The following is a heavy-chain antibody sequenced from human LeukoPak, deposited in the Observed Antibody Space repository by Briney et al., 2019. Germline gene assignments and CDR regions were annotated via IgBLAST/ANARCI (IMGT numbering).Heavy chain of an antibody. V-gene: IGHV1-18*01. D-gene: IGHD3-22*01. CDR2: ISAYNGNT. CDR3: ARDPSSAYYYDSSGYYP. J-gene: IGHJ5*02. Sequence: ASVKVSCKASGYTFTSYGISWVRQAPGQGLEWMGWISAYNGNTNYAQKLQGRVTMTTDTSTSTAYMELRSLGSDDTAVYYCARDPSSAYYYDSSGYYPWGQGTLVTVSS. CDR1: GYTFTSYG.